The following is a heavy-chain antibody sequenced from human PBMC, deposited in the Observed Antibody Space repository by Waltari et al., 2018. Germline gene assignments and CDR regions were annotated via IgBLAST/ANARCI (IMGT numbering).Heavy chain of an antibody. CDR3: SREEQTFDFYGMDV. D-gene: IGHD1-26*01. J-gene: IGHJ6*02. V-gene: IGHV4-30-4*08. Sequence: ELQESGPGLVRPSQTLSLPCTVSGGSISGDANYWNWIRQTPGKGLEWIGYISYRGTTSHNPALQGRVTISADTSKNQFFMTLTSVTATDTAIYYCSREEQTFDFYGMDVWGPGTTVTVSS. CDR2: ISYRGTT. CDR1: GGSISGDANY.